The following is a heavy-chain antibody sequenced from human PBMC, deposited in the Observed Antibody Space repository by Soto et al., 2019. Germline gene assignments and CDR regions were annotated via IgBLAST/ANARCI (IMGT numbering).Heavy chain of an antibody. CDR1: GDSISSTIYS. J-gene: IGHJ5*02. V-gene: IGHV4-61*05. CDR2: IYYSGST. Sequence: SETLSLTCIVSGDSISSTIYSWGWIRQPPGKGLEWIGYIYYSGSTNYNPSLKSRITISVDTSKNHFSLKLSSVTAADTAVYYCAKFRDDILSGFDPWGQGTLVTVSS. D-gene: IGHD3-9*01. CDR3: AKFRDDILSGFDP.